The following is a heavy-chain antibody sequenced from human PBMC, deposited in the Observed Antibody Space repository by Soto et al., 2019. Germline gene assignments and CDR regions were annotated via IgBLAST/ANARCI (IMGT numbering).Heavy chain of an antibody. CDR2: INPYRGTT. D-gene: IGHD3-16*01. CDR1: GYAFGSYY. V-gene: IGHV1-46*01. Sequence: QAQLVQSGAEVKKPGASVRVSCKASGYAFGSYYIHWVRQAPGQGLEWMGRINPYRGTTDDPQKFQGRVTLTTDTSTGTVFLELSSLRSEDTAVYYCARVRLATTRRDAFDVWGQGTKVIVSS. J-gene: IGHJ3*01. CDR3: ARVRLATTRRDAFDV.